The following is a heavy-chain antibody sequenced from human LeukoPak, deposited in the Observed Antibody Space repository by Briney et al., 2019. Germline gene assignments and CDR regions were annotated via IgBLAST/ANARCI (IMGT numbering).Heavy chain of an antibody. CDR2: INPSGDNT. CDR1: GGTFSSYA. CDR3: ARGGVVVTAVRFEY. J-gene: IGHJ4*02. Sequence: ASVKVSCKASGGTFSSYAISWVRQAPGQGLEWMGIINPSGDNTWYAQKFQGRVTMTRDMATSTDYMEVSSLRSEDTAVYYCARGGVVVTAVRFEYWGQGTLVTVAS. V-gene: IGHV1-46*01. D-gene: IGHD2-21*02.